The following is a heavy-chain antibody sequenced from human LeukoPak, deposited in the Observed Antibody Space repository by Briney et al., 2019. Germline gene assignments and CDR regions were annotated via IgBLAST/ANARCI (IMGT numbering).Heavy chain of an antibody. J-gene: IGHJ4*02. CDR3: AQIRPSTYYDSSGSFDY. CDR1: GGSISSDY. CDR2: IYYTGST. Sequence: SETLSLTCTVSGGSISSDYWSWIRQPPGKGLEWIGYIYYTGSTHYNPSLKSRFTISLDTSKNQFSLKLSSVTAADTAVYYCAQIRPSTYYDSSGSFDYWGQGTLVTVSS. D-gene: IGHD3-22*01. V-gene: IGHV4-59*08.